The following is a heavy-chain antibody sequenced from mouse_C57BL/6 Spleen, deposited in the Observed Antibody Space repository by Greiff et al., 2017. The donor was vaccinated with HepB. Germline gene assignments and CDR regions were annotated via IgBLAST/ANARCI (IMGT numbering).Heavy chain of an antibody. CDR1: GFTFSSYG. V-gene: IGHV5-6*02. D-gene: IGHD1-1*01. CDR3: ARHESSTPF. CDR2: ISSGGSYT. J-gene: IGHJ1*03. Sequence: EVKLVESGGDLVKPGGSLKLSCAASGFTFSSYGMSWVRQTPDKRLEWVATISSGGSYTYYPDSVKGRFTISRDNAKNTLYLQMSSLKSEDTAMYYCARHESSTPFWGTGTTVTVSS.